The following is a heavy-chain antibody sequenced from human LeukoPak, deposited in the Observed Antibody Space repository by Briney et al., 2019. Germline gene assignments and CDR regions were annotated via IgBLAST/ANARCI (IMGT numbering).Heavy chain of an antibody. J-gene: IGHJ3*02. CDR3: AKGSYYGDYGSKAFDI. CDR1: GFTFSSYG. CDR2: ISYDGSNK. V-gene: IGHV3-30*18. D-gene: IGHD4-17*01. Sequence: PGGSLRLSCAASGFTFSSYGMHWVRQAPGKGLEWVAVISYDGSNKYYADSVKGRFTISRDNSKNTLYLQMNSLRAEDTAVYYCAKGSYYGDYGSKAFDIWGQGTMVTVSS.